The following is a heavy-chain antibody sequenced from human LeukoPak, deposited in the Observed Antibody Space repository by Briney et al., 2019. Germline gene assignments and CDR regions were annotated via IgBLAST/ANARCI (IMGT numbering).Heavy chain of an antibody. D-gene: IGHD5-12*01. CDR1: GFTVSSNG. V-gene: IGHV4-4*02. Sequence: GSLRLSCAASGFTVSSNGMSWVRQAPGKGLEWIGEINHSGSPNYNPSLKSRVTISVDTSKNQFSLKVSSVSAADTAVYYCARAGGYSGYASNWGQGTLVTVSS. CDR3: ARAGGYSGYASN. J-gene: IGHJ4*02. CDR2: INHSGSP.